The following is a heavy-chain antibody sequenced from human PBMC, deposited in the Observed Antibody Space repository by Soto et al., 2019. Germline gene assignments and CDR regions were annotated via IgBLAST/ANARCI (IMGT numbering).Heavy chain of an antibody. Sequence: QEQLVQSGAEVKKPGSSVKVSCKASGGTLNNYAFSWVRQAPGQGLEWVGDIMPLLNTANHAQKFQGRVTITADESTSTVYMELSSLRSDDTAIYYCASGKPATFGGVTVYYFYGMDVWGQGTTVTVSS. V-gene: IGHV1-69*01. J-gene: IGHJ6*02. CDR1: GGTLNNYA. CDR3: ASGKPATFGGVTVYYFYGMDV. CDR2: IMPLLNTA. D-gene: IGHD3-16*02.